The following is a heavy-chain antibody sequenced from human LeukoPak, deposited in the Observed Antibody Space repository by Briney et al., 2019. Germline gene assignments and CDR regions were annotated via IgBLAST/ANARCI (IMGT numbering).Heavy chain of an antibody. V-gene: IGHV3-23*01. D-gene: IGHD3-16*01. Sequence: GGSLRLSCAASGFTFSSYAMSWVRQAPGKGLEWVSAISGSGGSTYYADSVKGRFTISRDNSKNTLYLQMNSLRSDDTAVYYCARGDYDYVWGSPGFDYWGQGTLVTVSS. CDR3: ARGDYDYVWGSPGFDY. CDR2: ISGSGGST. CDR1: GFTFSSYA. J-gene: IGHJ4*02.